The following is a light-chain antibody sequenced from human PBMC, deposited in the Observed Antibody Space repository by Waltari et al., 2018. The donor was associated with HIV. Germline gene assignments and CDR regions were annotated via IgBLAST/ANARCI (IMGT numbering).Light chain of an antibody. CDR3: CSRDSSGNHLV. CDR1: SLRRAY. Sequence: SSELTQDPAVSVALGQTVKLTCQGDSLRRAYASWYQQKPGQAPVIVIYSENHRPSRIPDRFSGSSSGNTASLTITGSQAEDEADYYCCSRDSSGNHLVFGGGTKLTVL. J-gene: IGLJ3*02. CDR2: SEN. V-gene: IGLV3-19*01.